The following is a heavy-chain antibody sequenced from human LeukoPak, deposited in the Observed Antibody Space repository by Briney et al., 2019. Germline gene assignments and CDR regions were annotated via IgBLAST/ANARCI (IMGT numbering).Heavy chain of an antibody. J-gene: IGHJ6*03. CDR3: AKDQGPGSFGYYYYYMDV. V-gene: IGHV3-33*06. CDR1: GFTLSTYG. CDR2: IWYSGTNK. D-gene: IGHD1-14*01. Sequence: GRSLRLSCAASGFTLSTYGLHWVRQAPGKGLEWVAIIWYSGTNKYYADSVGGRFSISRDNSKNTLYLHMSSLRVEDTAVYYCAKDQGPGSFGYYYYYMDVWGKGTTVTVSS.